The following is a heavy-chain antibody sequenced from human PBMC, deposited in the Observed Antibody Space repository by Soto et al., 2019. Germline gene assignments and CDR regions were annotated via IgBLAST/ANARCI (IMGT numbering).Heavy chain of an antibody. D-gene: IGHD1-1*01. CDR3: ARGVDAGVDV. CDR2: MSPNSGAT. J-gene: IGHJ6*02. Sequence: QVQLVQSGAEVTKPGASVKVSCRASGYTFTTYDINWVRQATGQGLEWMGWMSPNSGATGYAQKFQGRVTMTRDTSISTAYMELSNLISEDTAIYYCARGVDAGVDVWGQGTTVTVSS. V-gene: IGHV1-8*01. CDR1: GYTFTTYD.